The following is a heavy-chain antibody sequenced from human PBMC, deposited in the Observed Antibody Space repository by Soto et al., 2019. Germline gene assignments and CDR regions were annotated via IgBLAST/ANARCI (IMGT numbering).Heavy chain of an antibody. Sequence: EVQLVESGGGLVQPGGSLGLSCAASGFTFSSHWMSWVRQAPGKGLEWVANIKHDGSETYYVDSVKGRFTISRDNAKNSLYLQMHSLRAEDTAVYYCARDDYNWARDYWGQGTLVTVSS. J-gene: IGHJ4*02. V-gene: IGHV3-7*01. CDR1: GFTFSSHW. D-gene: IGHD4-4*01. CDR3: ARDDYNWARDY. CDR2: IKHDGSET.